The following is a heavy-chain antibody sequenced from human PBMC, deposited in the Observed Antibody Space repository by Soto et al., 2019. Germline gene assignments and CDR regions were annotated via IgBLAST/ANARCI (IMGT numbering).Heavy chain of an antibody. V-gene: IGHV4-30-4*01. CDR3: ARGPSGDKVDY. Sequence: QVQLQESGPGLVKPSETLSLTCTVSGGSISNVNYCWSWIRQSPDKGLEWIGDIYNVGSTYNNPSHKSRVTISVDTTKTPFPLRWSAVSAADTAVYYCARGPSGDKVDYWGQGTLVTVSS. J-gene: IGHJ4*02. CDR1: GGSISNVNYC. D-gene: IGHD7-27*01. CDR2: IYNVGST.